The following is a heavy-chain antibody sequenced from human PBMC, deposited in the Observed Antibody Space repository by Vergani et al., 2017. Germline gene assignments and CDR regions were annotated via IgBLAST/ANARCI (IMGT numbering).Heavy chain of an antibody. CDR3: AREGSYYDFWSGYFWFDY. J-gene: IGHJ4*02. CDR2: IIPIFGTA. V-gene: IGHV1-69*01. Sequence: QVQLVQSGAEVKKPGSSVKVSCKASGGTFSSYAISWVRQAPGQGLEWMGGIIPIFGTANYAQKFQGRVTITADESTSTAYMELRSLRSDDTAVYYCAREGSYYDFWSGYFWFDYWGQGTLVTVSS. D-gene: IGHD3-3*01. CDR1: GGTFSSYA.